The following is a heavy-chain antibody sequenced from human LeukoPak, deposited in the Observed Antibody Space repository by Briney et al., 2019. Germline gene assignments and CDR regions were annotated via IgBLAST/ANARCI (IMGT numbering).Heavy chain of an antibody. D-gene: IGHD3-22*01. CDR1: GGSFSGYY. CDR3: ARTMIVVETYDY. CDR2: INHSGST. Sequence: SETLSLTCAVYGGSFSGYYWSWIRQPPGKGLEWIGEINHSGSTNYNPSLKSRVTISVDTSKNQFSLKLSSVTAADTAVYYCARTMIVVETYDYWGQGTLVTVSS. J-gene: IGHJ4*02. V-gene: IGHV4-34*01.